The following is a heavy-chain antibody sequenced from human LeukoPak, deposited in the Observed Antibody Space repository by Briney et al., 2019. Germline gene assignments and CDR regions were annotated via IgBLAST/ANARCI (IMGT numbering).Heavy chain of an antibody. CDR1: GFTVSSNY. CDR3: ARVYGAVTYYFDY. Sequence: PGGSLRLSCAASGFTVSSNYMSWVRQAPGKGLEWVSVIYSGGSTYYADSVKGRFTISRDNSKNTLYLQMNSLRAEDTAVYYCARVYGAVTYYFDYWGQGTLVTVSP. J-gene: IGHJ4*02. CDR2: IYSGGST. V-gene: IGHV3-66*01. D-gene: IGHD4-17*01.